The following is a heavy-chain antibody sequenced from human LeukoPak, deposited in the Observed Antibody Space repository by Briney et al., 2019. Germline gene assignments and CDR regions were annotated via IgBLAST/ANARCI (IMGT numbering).Heavy chain of an antibody. CDR1: GGSISTTSFY. CDR3: AREWDGYFDY. CDR2: IYFSGTT. D-gene: IGHD1-26*01. Sequence: PSETLSLTCTVSGGSISTTSFYWAWIRQPPGKGLEWIGSIYFSGTTHYNPSLKSRVTISVDTSKNQFSLKLSSVTAADTAVYYCAREWDGYFDYWGQGTLVTVSS. V-gene: IGHV4-39*07. J-gene: IGHJ4*02.